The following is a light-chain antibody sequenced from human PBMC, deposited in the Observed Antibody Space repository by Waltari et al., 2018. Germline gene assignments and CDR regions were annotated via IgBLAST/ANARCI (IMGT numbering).Light chain of an antibody. Sequence: EIVLTQSPGSPSPSPGERVTLSCRARQSVSRASAWYQQKPGQGPRLLIFGASNRATGIPDRFSGSGSGTDFSLTISRLEPEDFAVYYCQHYVSLPATFGQGTKVEIK. CDR1: QSVSRAS. V-gene: IGKV3-20*01. CDR3: QHYVSLPAT. J-gene: IGKJ1*01. CDR2: GAS.